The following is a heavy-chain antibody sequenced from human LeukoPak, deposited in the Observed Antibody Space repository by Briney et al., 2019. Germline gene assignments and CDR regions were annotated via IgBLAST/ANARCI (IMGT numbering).Heavy chain of an antibody. J-gene: IGHJ4*02. CDR3: ARVASWKPNFDY. CDR2: INPNSGGT. CDR1: GYTFTGYH. V-gene: IGHV1-2*02. D-gene: IGHD1-1*01. Sequence: GASVKVSCKASGYTFTGYHMHWVRQAPGQGLEWMGWINPNSGGTNYAQKFQGRVTMTRDTSISTAYMELSRLRSDDTAVYYCARVASWKPNFDYWGQGTLVTVSS.